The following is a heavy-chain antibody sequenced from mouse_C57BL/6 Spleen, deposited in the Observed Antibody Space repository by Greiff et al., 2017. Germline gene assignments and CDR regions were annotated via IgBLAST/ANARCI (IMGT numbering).Heavy chain of an antibody. J-gene: IGHJ1*03. CDR3: TRQHYYGSSYWYFEV. CDR1: GFTFSSYA. D-gene: IGHD1-1*01. CDR2: ISSGGDYI. V-gene: IGHV5-9-1*02. Sequence: EVKLVESGEGLVKPGGSLKLSCAASGFTFSSYAMSWVRQTPEKRLEWVAYISSGGDYIYYADTVKGRFTISRDNARNTLYLQMSSLKSEDTAMYYCTRQHYYGSSYWYFEVWGTGTTVTVSS.